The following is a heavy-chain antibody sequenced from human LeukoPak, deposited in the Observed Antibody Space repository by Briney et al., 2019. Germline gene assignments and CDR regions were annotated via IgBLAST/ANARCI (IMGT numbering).Heavy chain of an antibody. CDR1: GYTFTSYG. CDR2: ISAYNGNT. V-gene: IGHV1-18*01. J-gene: IGHJ5*02. CDR3: ARGGPITMVQGVTRSPRWFDP. Sequence: GASVKVSCKASGYTFTSYGISWVRQAPGQGLEWMGWISAYNGNTNYAQKLQGRVTMTTDTSTSTAYMELRGLRSADTAVYYCARGGPITMVQGVTRSPRWFDPWGQGTLVTVSS. D-gene: IGHD3-10*01.